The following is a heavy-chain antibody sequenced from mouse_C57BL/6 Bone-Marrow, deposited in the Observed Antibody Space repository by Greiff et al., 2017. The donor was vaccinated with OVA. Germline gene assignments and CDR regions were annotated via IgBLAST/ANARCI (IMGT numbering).Heavy chain of an antibody. CDR1: GYTFTSYW. Sequence: QVHVKQPGAELVKPGASVKMSCKASGYTFTSYWITWVKQRPGQGLEWIGDIYPGSGSTNYNEKFKSKATLTVDTSSSTAYMQLSSLTSEDSAVYYCARGTGTWAYWGQGTLVTVSA. J-gene: IGHJ3*01. CDR3: ARGTGTWAY. V-gene: IGHV1-55*01. CDR2: IYPGSGST. D-gene: IGHD4-1*01.